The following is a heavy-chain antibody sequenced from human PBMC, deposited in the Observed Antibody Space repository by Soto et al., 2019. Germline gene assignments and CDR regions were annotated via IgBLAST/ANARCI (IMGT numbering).Heavy chain of an antibody. CDR3: AKPTHHYDILTGPTGYGMDV. V-gene: IGHV3-23*01. J-gene: IGHJ6*02. CDR2: ISGSGGST. CDR1: GFTFSSYA. Sequence: HPGGSLRLSCAASGFTFSSYAMSWVRQAPGKGLEWVSAISGSGGSTYYADSVKGRFTISRDNSKNTLYLQMNSLRAEDTAVYYCAKPTHHYDILTGPTGYGMDVWGQGTTVTVS. D-gene: IGHD3-9*01.